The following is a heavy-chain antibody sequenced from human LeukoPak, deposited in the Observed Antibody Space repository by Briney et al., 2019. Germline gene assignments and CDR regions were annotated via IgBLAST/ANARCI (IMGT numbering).Heavy chain of an antibody. V-gene: IGHV3-30*18. J-gene: IGHJ1*01. CDR3: AKDRDPYSSGTWDS. Sequence: PGGSLRLSCIASGFTFNKYGMHWVRQAPGKWLEWVAVRSDDGSAQHYADSVRGRFTISRDNSKNTLSLQMNSLRPEDTAMYFCAKDRDPYSSGTWDSWGQGTLVIVSS. CDR2: RSDDGSAQ. CDR1: GFTFNKYG. D-gene: IGHD3-22*01.